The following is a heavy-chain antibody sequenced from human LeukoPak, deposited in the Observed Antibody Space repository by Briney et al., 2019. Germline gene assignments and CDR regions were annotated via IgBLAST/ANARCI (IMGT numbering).Heavy chain of an antibody. V-gene: IGHV4-39*07. Sequence: SETLSLTCTVSGGSISSSSYYWGWLRQPPGKGLEWIGSIYYSGSTYYNPSLKSRVTISVDTSKNQFSLKLSSVTAADTAVYYCARVYGSGSYYPNWFDPWGQGTLVTVSS. CDR2: IYYSGST. CDR3: ARVYGSGSYYPNWFDP. D-gene: IGHD3-10*01. J-gene: IGHJ5*02. CDR1: GGSISSSSYY.